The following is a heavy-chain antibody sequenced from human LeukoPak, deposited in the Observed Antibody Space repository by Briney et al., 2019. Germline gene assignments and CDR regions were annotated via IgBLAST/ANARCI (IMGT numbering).Heavy chain of an antibody. J-gene: IGHJ5*02. D-gene: IGHD3-3*01. CDR3: ARDPGGLQYDFWSGYYRNWFDP. V-gene: IGHV3-7*01. CDR1: GFSFSGHY. Sequence: SGGSLRLSCAASGFSFSGHYMTWVRQAPGKGLEWVANIKQDGSEKNYVDSVKGRFIVSRDNTKNTLSLQMNGLRAEDTAVYYCARDPGGLQYDFWSGYYRNWFDPWGQGTLVTVSS. CDR2: IKQDGSEK.